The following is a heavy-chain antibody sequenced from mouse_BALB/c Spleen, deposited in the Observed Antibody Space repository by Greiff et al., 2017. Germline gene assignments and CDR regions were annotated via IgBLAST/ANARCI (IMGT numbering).Heavy chain of an antibody. CDR1: GYTFSSYW. J-gene: IGHJ4*01. Sequence: QVQLKQSGAELMKPGASVKISCKATGYTFSSYWIEWVKQRPGHGLEWIGEILPGSGSTNYNEKFKGKATFTADTSSNTAYMQLSSLTSEDSAVYYCARGDGKGDYAMDYWGQGTSVTVSS. CDR2: ILPGSGST. CDR3: ARGDGKGDYAMDY. V-gene: IGHV1-9*01. D-gene: IGHD2-1*01.